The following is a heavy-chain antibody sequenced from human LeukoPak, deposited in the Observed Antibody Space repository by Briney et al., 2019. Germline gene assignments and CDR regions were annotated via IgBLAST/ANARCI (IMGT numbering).Heavy chain of an antibody. D-gene: IGHD2-2*01. Sequence: GGSLRLSCAASGFTFSSYGMHWVRQAPGKGLEWVAVISYDGSNKYYADSVKGRFTISRDNSKNTLYLQMNSLRAEDTAVYYCAKGVKSGVVPVPYFDYWGQGTLVTVSS. J-gene: IGHJ4*02. CDR3: AKGVKSGVVPVPYFDY. CDR2: ISYDGSNK. CDR1: GFTFSSYG. V-gene: IGHV3-30*18.